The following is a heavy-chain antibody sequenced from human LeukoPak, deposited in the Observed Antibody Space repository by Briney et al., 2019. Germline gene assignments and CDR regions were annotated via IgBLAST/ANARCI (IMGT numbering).Heavy chain of an antibody. J-gene: IGHJ6*02. CDR1: GFTFSSYW. CDR3: AKDVAVAGPYYYYGMDV. V-gene: IGHV3-7*03. Sequence: GGSLRLSCAASGFTFSSYWMSWVRQAPGKGLEWVANIKQDGSEKYYVDSVKGRFTISRDNAKNSLYLQMNSLRAEDTAVYYCAKDVAVAGPYYYYGMDVWGQGTTVTVSS. CDR2: IKQDGSEK. D-gene: IGHD6-19*01.